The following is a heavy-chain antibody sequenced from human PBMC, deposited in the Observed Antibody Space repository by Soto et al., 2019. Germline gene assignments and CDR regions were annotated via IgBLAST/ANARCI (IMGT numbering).Heavy chain of an antibody. CDR3: ARWTNYDILTGPFDY. J-gene: IGHJ4*02. CDR1: GGSISSYY. Sequence: SETLSLTCTVSGGSISSYYWSRIRQPPGKGLEWIGYIYYSGSTNYNPSLKSRVTISVDTSKNQFSLKLSSVTAADTAVYYCARWTNYDILTGPFDYWGQGTLVTVSS. CDR2: IYYSGST. V-gene: IGHV4-59*08. D-gene: IGHD3-9*01.